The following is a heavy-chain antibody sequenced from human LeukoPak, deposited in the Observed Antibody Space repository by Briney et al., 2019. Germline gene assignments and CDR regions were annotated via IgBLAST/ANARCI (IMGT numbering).Heavy chain of an antibody. CDR2: INVGNGSA. Sequence: ASVKVSCKASGYTFTKYAMHWVRQAPGQRLEWMGWINVGNGSAKYSQRFQGRVTITRDTFANTAYMELNSLRSEDTAVYYCAKDRGVWTPHDYWGRGTLVTVSS. CDR3: AKDRGVWTPHDY. D-gene: IGHD1-1*01. V-gene: IGHV1-3*01. J-gene: IGHJ4*02. CDR1: GYTFTKYA.